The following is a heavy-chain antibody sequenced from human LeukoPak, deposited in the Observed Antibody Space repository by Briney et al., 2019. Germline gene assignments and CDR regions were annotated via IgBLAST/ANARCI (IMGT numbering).Heavy chain of an antibody. V-gene: IGHV3-23*01. CDR1: GFTFSSYS. CDR3: AKDSNGWYTDY. J-gene: IGHJ4*02. Sequence: GGSLRLSCAASGFTFSSYSMNWVRQAPGKGLEWVSAIGGGGGTTYYTDPVKGRFTISRDNSKNTLYLQMNSLRAEDTAIYYCAKDSNGWYTDYWGQGTLVTVSS. D-gene: IGHD6-19*01. CDR2: IGGGGGTT.